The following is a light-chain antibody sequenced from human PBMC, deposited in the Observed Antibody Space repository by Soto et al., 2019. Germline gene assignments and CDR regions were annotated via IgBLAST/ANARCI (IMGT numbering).Light chain of an antibody. CDR3: QQYDTYWT. V-gene: IGKV1-5*01. CDR2: DAS. CDR1: QSLNRW. J-gene: IGKJ1*01. Sequence: DIQVTQSPSTLSASVGDRVTITCRASQSLNRWLAWYQHKPGKAPKLLIFDASSLESGVPSRFSGSGSGTEFTLTISGLQPDDFATYYCQQYDTYWTFGQGTKVEIK.